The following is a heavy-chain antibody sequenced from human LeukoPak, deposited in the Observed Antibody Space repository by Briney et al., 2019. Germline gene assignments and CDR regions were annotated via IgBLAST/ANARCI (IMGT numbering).Heavy chain of an antibody. CDR1: GGTFSSYT. CDR3: AREENCSGGSCYYY. Sequence: SVKVSCKASGGTFSSYTISWVRQAPGQGLEWMGRIIPILGIANYAQKFQGRVTMTRDTSISTAYMELSRLTSDDTAVYYCAREENCSGGSCYYYWGQGTLVTVSS. V-gene: IGHV1-69*04. CDR2: IIPILGIA. D-gene: IGHD2-15*01. J-gene: IGHJ4*02.